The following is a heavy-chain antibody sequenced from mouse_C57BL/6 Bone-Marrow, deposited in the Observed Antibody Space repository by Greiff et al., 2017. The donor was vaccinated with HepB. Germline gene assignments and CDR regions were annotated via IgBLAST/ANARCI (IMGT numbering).Heavy chain of an antibody. J-gene: IGHJ2*01. CDR3: TDPGTVFDF. CDR2: VSVKSDNYAT. CDR1: GFTFSNYW. D-gene: IGHD4-1*01. V-gene: IGHV6-3*01. Sequence: EVQVVESGGGLVQPGGSMKVSCVASGFTFSNYWMNWVRQSPEKGLEWVAQVSVKSDNYATFYAGSVKGRFTISRDDSKSSVYLQMNNLRAEDTGVYYCTDPGTVFDFWGQGTILTVSS.